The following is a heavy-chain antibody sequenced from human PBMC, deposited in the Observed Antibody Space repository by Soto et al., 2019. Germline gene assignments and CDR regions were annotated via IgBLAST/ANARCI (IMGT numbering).Heavy chain of an antibody. D-gene: IGHD3-10*01. J-gene: IGHJ6*02. CDR3: ARLSMVRGAYGSRTSYYYYGMDV. CDR2: INHSGST. CDR1: GGSFSGYY. Sequence: SETLSLTCAVYGGSFSGYYWSWIRQPPGKGLEWIGEINHSGSTNYNPSLKSRVTISVDTSKNQFSLKLSSVTAADTAVYYCARLSMVRGAYGSRTSYYYYGMDVWGQGTTVTVSS. V-gene: IGHV4-34*01.